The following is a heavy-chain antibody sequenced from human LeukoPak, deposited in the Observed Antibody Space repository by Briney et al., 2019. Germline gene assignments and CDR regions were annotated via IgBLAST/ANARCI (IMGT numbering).Heavy chain of an antibody. J-gene: IGHJ4*02. Sequence: GRSLKLSCAASGFTFSSYGMHWVRQAPGKGLEWVAVIFYDGSNKYYADSVKGRLTISRDNSKNTLYLQMNSLRAEDTAVYYCAREGDTYGYGHWQNDYWGQGTLVTVSS. CDR2: IFYDGSNK. D-gene: IGHD5-18*01. CDR1: GFTFSSYG. CDR3: AREGDTYGYGHWQNDY. V-gene: IGHV3-30*03.